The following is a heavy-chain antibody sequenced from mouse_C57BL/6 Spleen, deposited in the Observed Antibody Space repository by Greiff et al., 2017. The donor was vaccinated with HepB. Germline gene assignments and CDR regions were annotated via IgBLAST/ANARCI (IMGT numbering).Heavy chain of an antibody. CDR3: ARGDYDYDWCAY. CDR2: IYPGDGDT. J-gene: IGHJ3*01. V-gene: IGHV1-82*01. D-gene: IGHD2-4*01. CDR1: GYAFSSSW. Sequence: QVQLQQSGPELVKPGASVKISCKASGYAFSSSWMNWVKQRPGKGLEWIGRIYPGDGDTNYNGKFKGKATLTADKASSTAYMQLSSLTSEDSAVYFCARGDYDYDWCAYWGQGTLVTVSA.